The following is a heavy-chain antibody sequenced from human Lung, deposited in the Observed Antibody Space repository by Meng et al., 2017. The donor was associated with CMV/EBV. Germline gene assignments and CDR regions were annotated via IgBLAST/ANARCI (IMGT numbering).Heavy chain of an antibody. Sequence: GGSLRLXXAASGFRFDDYGMHWVRQTPGKGLEWVAFIRHDGTNKFYGASVKGRFTISRDNSKSTVYLQMNSLRPEETALYYCAKDLLLFGGPNAYFYQWGRGXLVTVSS. V-gene: IGHV3-30*02. CDR1: GFRFDDYG. CDR3: AKDLLLFGGPNAYFYQ. CDR2: IRHDGTNK. J-gene: IGHJ4*02. D-gene: IGHD3-16*01.